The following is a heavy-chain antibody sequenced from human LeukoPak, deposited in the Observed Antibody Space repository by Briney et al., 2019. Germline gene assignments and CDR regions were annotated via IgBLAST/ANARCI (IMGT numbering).Heavy chain of an antibody. D-gene: IGHD2-15*01. CDR1: GFTFSSYW. CDR3: ASSCSGGSCSTPPRLDY. V-gene: IGHV4-34*01. Sequence: GSLRLSCAASGFTFSSYWMSWVRQPPGKGLEWIGEINHSGSTNYNPSLKSRVTISVDTSKSQFSLKLSSVTAADTAVYYCASSCSGGSCSTPPRLDYWGQGTLVTVSS. CDR2: INHSGST. J-gene: IGHJ4*02.